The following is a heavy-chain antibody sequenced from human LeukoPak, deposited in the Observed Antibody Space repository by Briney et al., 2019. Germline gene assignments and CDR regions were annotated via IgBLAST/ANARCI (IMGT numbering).Heavy chain of an antibody. CDR1: GGSISSGTYY. J-gene: IGHJ4*02. CDR3: ARGAGPSSADYFDS. V-gene: IGHV4-30-2*01. Sequence: SETLSLTCTVSGGSISSGTYYWSWIRQPPGKGLEWIGYISHSGSTYYNPSLKSRVTISVDRSKNQFSLKLSSVTAADTAVFYCARGAGPSSADYFDSWGQGTLVTVSS. CDR2: ISHSGST.